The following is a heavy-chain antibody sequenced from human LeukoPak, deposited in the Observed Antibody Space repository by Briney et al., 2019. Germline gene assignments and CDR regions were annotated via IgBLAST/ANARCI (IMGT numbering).Heavy chain of an antibody. Sequence: SETLSLTCTVSGGPISSSSYYWGWIRQPPGKGLEWIGSIYYSGSTYYNPSLKSRVTISVDTSKNQFSLKLSSVTAADTAVYYCARLHDYYDSSSNYYFDYWGQGALVIVSS. CDR3: ARLHDYYDSSSNYYFDY. D-gene: IGHD3-22*01. J-gene: IGHJ4*02. CDR1: GGPISSSSYY. CDR2: IYYSGST. V-gene: IGHV4-39*01.